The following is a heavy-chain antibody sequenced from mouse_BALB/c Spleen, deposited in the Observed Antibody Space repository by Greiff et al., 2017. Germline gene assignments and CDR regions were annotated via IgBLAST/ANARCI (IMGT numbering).Heavy chain of an antibody. CDR3: ARRITTDAMDY. D-gene: IGHD1-1*01. Sequence: EVKLQESGPGLVKPSQSLSLTCTVTGYSITSDYAWNWIRQFPGNKLEWMGYISYSGSTSYNPSLKSRISITRDTSKNQFFLQLNSVTTEDTATYYCARRITTDAMDYWGQGTSVTVSS. CDR1: GYSITSDYA. J-gene: IGHJ4*01. V-gene: IGHV3-2*02. CDR2: ISYSGST.